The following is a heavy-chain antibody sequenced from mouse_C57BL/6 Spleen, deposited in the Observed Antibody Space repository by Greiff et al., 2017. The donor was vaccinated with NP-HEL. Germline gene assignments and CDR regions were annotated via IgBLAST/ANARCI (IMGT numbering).Heavy chain of an antibody. D-gene: IGHD2-1*01. V-gene: IGHV5-9-1*02. CDR2: ISSGGGYI. CDR1: GFTFSSYA. J-gene: IGHJ2*01. Sequence: EVQRVESGEGLVKPGGSLKLSCAASGFTFSSYAMSWVRQTPEKRLEWVAYISSGGGYINYADTVKGRFTISRDNARNTLYLQMSSLKAEDTAMYYCTGGNYGDYWGQGTTLTVSS. CDR3: TGGNYGDY.